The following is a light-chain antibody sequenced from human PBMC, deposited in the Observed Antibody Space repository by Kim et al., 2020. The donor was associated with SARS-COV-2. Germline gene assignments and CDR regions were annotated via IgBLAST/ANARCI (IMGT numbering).Light chain of an antibody. CDR2: GAS. CDR3: QQFGGSPPIT. V-gene: IGKV3-20*01. Sequence: PRETATFSCRASESVDSSTLAWYQQKPGQAPRLLIFGASSRATGIPDRFSGSGSGTDLTLTISRLEPEDFAVYYCQQFGGSPPITFGQGTRLEIK. CDR1: ESVDSST. J-gene: IGKJ5*01.